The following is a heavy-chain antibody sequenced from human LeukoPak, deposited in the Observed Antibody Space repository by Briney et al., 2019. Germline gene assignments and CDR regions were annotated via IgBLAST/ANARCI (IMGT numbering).Heavy chain of an antibody. CDR1: GYTFTGYY. Sequence: ASVKVSCKASGYTFTGYYLHWVRQAPGQGLEWMGWISAYNGDTDYAQKLQGRVTMTTDTSTSTAYMELRSLRSDDTAVYYCARVPTSYNYGWEDYWGQGTLVTVSS. CDR3: ARVPTSYNYGWEDY. CDR2: ISAYNGDT. V-gene: IGHV1-18*04. J-gene: IGHJ4*02. D-gene: IGHD6-19*01.